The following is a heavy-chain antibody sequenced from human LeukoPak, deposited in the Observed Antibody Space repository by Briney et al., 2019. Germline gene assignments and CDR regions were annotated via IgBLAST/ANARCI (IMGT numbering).Heavy chain of an antibody. V-gene: IGHV3-7*03. J-gene: IGHJ6*03. CDR1: GFTFSSYW. D-gene: IGHD1-1*01. Sequence: GGSLRLSCAASGFTFSSYWMSWVRQAPGKGREWVAIIKQDGSEKYYVDSVKGRFTISRDNSRNTVYLHMNSLRAEDTAVYHCAKKQQAGTGWNYMDVWGTGTTVTVSS. CDR3: AKKQQAGTGWNYMDV. CDR2: IKQDGSEK.